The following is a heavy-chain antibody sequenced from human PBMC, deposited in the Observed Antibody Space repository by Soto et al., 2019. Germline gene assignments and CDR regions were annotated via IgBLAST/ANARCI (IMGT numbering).Heavy chain of an antibody. CDR3: ARLSYYYDSSGYYSGFDY. J-gene: IGHJ4*02. D-gene: IGHD3-22*01. V-gene: IGHV4-39*07. CDR2: IYHSGST. CDR1: GGSISSSSYY. Sequence: PSETLSLTCTVSGGSISSSSYYWGWIRQPPGKGLEWIGNIYHSGSTYYNPSLKSRVTISVDRSKNQFSLKLSSVTAADTAVYYCARLSYYYDSSGYYSGFDYWGQGTLVTVSS.